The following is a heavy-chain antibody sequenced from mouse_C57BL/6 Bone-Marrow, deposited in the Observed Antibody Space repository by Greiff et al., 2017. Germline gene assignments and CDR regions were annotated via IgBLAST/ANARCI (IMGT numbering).Heavy chain of an antibody. CDR1: GYTFTDYE. CDR2: IDPETGGT. J-gene: IGHJ4*01. CDR3: TQGAMDY. V-gene: IGHV1-15*01. Sequence: VQLVESGAELVRPGASVTLSCKASGYTFTDYEMHWVKQTPVHGLEWIGAIDPETGGTAYNQKFKGKAILTADKSSSTACMELRGLTSEDSAVYYCTQGAMDYWGQGTSVTVSA.